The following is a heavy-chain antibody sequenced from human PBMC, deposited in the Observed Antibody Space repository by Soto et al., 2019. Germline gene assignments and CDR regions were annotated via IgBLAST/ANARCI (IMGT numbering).Heavy chain of an antibody. D-gene: IGHD3-22*01. CDR3: ARARKNLSSGYYYDWFDP. CDR1: GYTFTSYG. CDR2: ISAYNGNT. Sequence: QVQLVQSGAEVKKPGASVKVSCKASGYTFTSYGISWVRQAPGQGLEWMGWISAYNGNTNYAQKLQGRVTMTTDTSTSTAYMELRSLRSDDSAVYYCARARKNLSSGYYYDWFDPWGQGPLVTVSS. J-gene: IGHJ5*02. V-gene: IGHV1-18*01.